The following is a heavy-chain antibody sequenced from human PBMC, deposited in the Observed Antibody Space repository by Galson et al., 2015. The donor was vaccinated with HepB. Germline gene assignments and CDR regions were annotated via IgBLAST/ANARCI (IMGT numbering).Heavy chain of an antibody. J-gene: IGHJ4*02. V-gene: IGHV3-23*01. Sequence: SLRLSCAASGFTFSSYAMSWVRQAPGKGLEWVSATSGSGGSTYYADSVKGRFTISRDNSKNTLYLQMNSLRAEDTAVYYCAKRTEYSGSYSPVWGQGTLVTVSS. CDR1: GFTFSSYA. CDR3: AKRTEYSGSYSPV. CDR2: TSGSGGST. D-gene: IGHD1-26*01.